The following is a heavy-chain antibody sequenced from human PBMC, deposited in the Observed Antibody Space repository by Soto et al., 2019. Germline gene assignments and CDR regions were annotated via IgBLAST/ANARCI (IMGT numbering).Heavy chain of an antibody. CDR1: GFTFSSYA. Sequence: GGSLRLSCAASGFTFSSYAMSWVRQAPGKRLEWVSAISGSGGSTYYADTVKGRFTISRDNSKNTLYLQMNSLRAEDTAVYYCAKGSDLYDYYGSGSYYSYYDYYYMDVWGKGTTVTVSS. J-gene: IGHJ6*03. CDR3: AKGSDLYDYYGSGSYYSYYDYYYMDV. D-gene: IGHD3-10*01. CDR2: ISGSGGST. V-gene: IGHV3-23*01.